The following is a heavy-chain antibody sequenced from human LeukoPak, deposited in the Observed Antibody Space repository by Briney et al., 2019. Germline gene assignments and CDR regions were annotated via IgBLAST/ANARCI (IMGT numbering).Heavy chain of an antibody. J-gene: IGHJ4*02. D-gene: IGHD5-18*01. CDR1: GFTFDDYA. V-gene: IGHV3-9*01. Sequence: GQSLRLSCAAAGFTFDDYAMDWVRQAPGKGLEWVAGISCNSGSIGYASYVQGRFTIYSDQVKNSLYLKMNRLRAEDTALYYCGKDTGYSYDQAFDYWGQGPLVPVSS. CDR3: GKDTGYSYDQAFDY. CDR2: ISCNSGSI.